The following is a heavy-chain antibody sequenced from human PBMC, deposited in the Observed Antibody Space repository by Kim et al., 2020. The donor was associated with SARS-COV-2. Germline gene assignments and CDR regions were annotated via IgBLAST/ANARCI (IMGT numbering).Heavy chain of an antibody. CDR3: AKDQGSSWYYFDY. J-gene: IGHJ4*02. D-gene: IGHD6-13*01. CDR1: GFTFSSYA. V-gene: IGHV3-33*06. Sequence: GGSLRLSCAASGFTFSSYAMHWVRQAPGKGLEWVAVIWYDGSNKYYADSVKGRFTISRDNSKNTLYLQMNSLRAEDTAVYYCAKDQGSSWYYFDYWGQGTLVTVSS. CDR2: IWYDGSNK.